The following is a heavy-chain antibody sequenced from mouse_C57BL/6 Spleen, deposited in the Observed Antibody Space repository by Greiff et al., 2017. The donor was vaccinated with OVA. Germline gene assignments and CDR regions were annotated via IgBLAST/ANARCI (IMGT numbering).Heavy chain of an antibody. CDR2: IYPGDGDT. V-gene: IGHV1-80*01. J-gene: IGHJ2*01. CDR3: ARGRDAYCDY. Sequence: VQLQQSGAELVKPGASVKISCKASGYAFSSYWMNWVKPRPGKGLEWIGQIYPGDGDTNYNGKFKGKATLTADNSSSTAYMQLSSLTSEDSAVEFCARGRDAYCDYWGQGTTLTVSA. CDR1: GYAFSSYW.